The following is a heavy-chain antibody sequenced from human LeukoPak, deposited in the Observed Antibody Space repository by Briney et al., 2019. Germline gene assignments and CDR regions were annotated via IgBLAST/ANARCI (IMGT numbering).Heavy chain of an antibody. CDR2: ISGSGGST. CDR1: GFTFGSSA. D-gene: IGHD5-18*01. Sequence: PGGSLRLSCAASGFTFGSSAMNWVRQAPGKGLEWVSAISGSGGSTYYADSVKGRFTISRDNSKNTLYLQMNSLRAEDTTVYYCAKRGAYSPPYWGQGTLVTVSS. CDR3: AKRGAYSPPY. V-gene: IGHV3-23*01. J-gene: IGHJ4*02.